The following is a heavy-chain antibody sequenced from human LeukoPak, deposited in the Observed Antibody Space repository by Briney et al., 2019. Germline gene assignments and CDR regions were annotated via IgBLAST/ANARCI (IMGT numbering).Heavy chain of an antibody. D-gene: IGHD4-17*01. CDR3: AKRAYGVGFEY. CDR2: IYNTGST. CDR1: GDSISISGYW. Sequence: SETLSLTCTVSGDSISISGYWWGWIRQPPGKDLEWIGSIYNTGSTYYNPSLKSRVTISADTSKNQFSLKVSSVTAADTAVYYCAKRAYGVGFEYWGRGTLVTVSS. J-gene: IGHJ4*02. V-gene: IGHV4-39*01.